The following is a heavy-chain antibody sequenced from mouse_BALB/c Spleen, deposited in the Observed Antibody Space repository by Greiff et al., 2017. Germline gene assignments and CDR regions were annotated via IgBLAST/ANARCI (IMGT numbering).Heavy chain of an antibody. J-gene: IGHJ3*01. CDR2: IDPENGDT. Sequence: EVQLQQSGAELVRSGASVKLSCTASGFNIKDYYMHWVKQRPEQGLEWIGWIDPENGDTEYAPKFKGKATFTADTSSNTAYMQLSSLTSEDSAVYYCARIYYYGSSWFAYWGQGTLVTVSA. CDR1: GFNIKDYY. CDR3: ARIYYYGSSWFAY. D-gene: IGHD1-1*01. V-gene: IGHV14-4*02.